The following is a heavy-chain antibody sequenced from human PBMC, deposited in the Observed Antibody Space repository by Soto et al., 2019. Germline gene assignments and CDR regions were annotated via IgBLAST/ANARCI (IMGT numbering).Heavy chain of an antibody. D-gene: IGHD3-22*01. V-gene: IGHV1-8*01. CDR2: MNPNSGNT. Sequence: KVSCKASGYTFTSYDINWVRQATGQGLEWMGWMNPNSGNTGYAQKFQGRVTMTRNTSISTAYMELSSLRSEDTAVYYCARGKHAYYYDSSGYYVNNWFDTWGQGTLVTVSS. J-gene: IGHJ5*02. CDR1: GYTFTSYD. CDR3: ARGKHAYYYDSSGYYVNNWFDT.